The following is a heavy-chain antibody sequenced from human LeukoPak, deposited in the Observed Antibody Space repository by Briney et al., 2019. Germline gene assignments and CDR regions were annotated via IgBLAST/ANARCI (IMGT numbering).Heavy chain of an antibody. CDR3: AKDGPQWQSRYYFDY. CDR2: ISGGGVGT. CDR1: GFTFSSFA. V-gene: IGHV3-23*01. Sequence: GGSLRLSCAASGFTFSSFAMSWVRQAPGKGLEWVSTISGGGVGTYYADSVKGRFTISRDNSKNTLYLQMNSLRAEDTAVYYCAKDGPQWQSRYYFDYWGQGTLVTVSS. D-gene: IGHD6-19*01. J-gene: IGHJ4*02.